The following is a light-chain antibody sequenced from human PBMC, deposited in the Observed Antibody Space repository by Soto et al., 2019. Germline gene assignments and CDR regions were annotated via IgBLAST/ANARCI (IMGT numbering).Light chain of an antibody. CDR3: QQYDTSPRT. Sequence: EVMLSQSLGTLSLYPGERATLSCRAGQSVSSSYLAWYQQKPGQAPRLLIYYISTRATGIPARFSGSGSGTDFTLTISGLEPEDFAVYSCQQYDTSPRTFGQGSMVDIK. CDR1: QSVSSSY. V-gene: IGKV3-20*01. CDR2: YIS. J-gene: IGKJ1*01.